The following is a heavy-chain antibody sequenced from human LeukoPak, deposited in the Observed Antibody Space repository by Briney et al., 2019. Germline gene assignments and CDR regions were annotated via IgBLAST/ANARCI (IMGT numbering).Heavy chain of an antibody. J-gene: IGHJ5*02. D-gene: IGHD6-13*01. CDR2: IWYDGSNK. CDR3: ARDDDHSTADP. Sequence: GGSLRLSCAASGFTFSSYGMHWVRQAPGKGLEWVAVIWYDGSNKYYADSVKGRFTISRDNSKNTLYLQMNSLRAEDTAVYYCARDDDHSTADPWGQGTLVTVSS. V-gene: IGHV3-33*01. CDR1: GFTFSSYG.